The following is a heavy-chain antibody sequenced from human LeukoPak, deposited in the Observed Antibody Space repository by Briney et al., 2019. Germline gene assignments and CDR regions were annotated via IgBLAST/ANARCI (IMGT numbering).Heavy chain of an antibody. CDR1: GGTFSSYA. CDR3: ARDNSVRDEAWWFNP. J-gene: IGHJ5*02. Sequence: SVKVSCKASGGTFSSYAISWVRQAPGQGLEWMGGIIPIFGTANYAQKFQGRVTLTRGMSTSTDYLELSSLRSEDTAVYYCARDNSVRDEAWWFNPWGQGTLVTVSS. V-gene: IGHV1-69*05. D-gene: IGHD5-24*01. CDR2: IIPIFGTA.